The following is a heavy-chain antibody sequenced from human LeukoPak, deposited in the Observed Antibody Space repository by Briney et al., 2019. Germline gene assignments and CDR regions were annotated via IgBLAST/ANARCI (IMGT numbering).Heavy chain of an antibody. V-gene: IGHV4-34*01. D-gene: IGHD6-13*01. CDR3: ARDREQQLVRFYNAFDI. J-gene: IGHJ3*02. CDR1: GGSFSGYY. Sequence: PSETLSLTCAVYGGSFSGYYWTWIRQPPGKGLEWIGEINYSGSTNYNPSLKSRVTISVDTSKNQFSLTLSSVTAADTAVYYCARDREQQLVRFYNAFDIWGQGTVVTVSS. CDR2: INYSGST.